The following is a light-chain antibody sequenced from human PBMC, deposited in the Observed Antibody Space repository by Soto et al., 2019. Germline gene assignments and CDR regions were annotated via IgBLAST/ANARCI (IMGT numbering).Light chain of an antibody. J-gene: IGKJ2*03. CDR2: GAS. CDR1: QSVSSN. Sequence: EIVMTQSPATLSVSPGERATLSCRASQSVSSNLAWYQQKPGQAPSLLIYGASTRATGTPARFSGSGSGTEFTLTISSLQSEDFAVYYCQQRSSWYSFGQGTKLEIK. V-gene: IGKV3-15*01. CDR3: QQRSSWYS.